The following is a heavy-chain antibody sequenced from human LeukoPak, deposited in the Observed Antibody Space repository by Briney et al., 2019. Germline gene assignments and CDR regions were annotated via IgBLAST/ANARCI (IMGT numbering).Heavy chain of an antibody. V-gene: IGHV3-7*03. D-gene: IGHD6-13*01. CDR3: AREARSEYSSSWYVDY. CDR2: IKQDGSEK. Sequence: GGSLRLSCAASGFTFSSYWMSWVRQAPGKGLEWVANIKQDGSEKYYVDSVKGRFTISRDNAKNSLYLQMNSLRAEDTAVYYCAREARSEYSSSWYVDYWGQGTLVTVSS. J-gene: IGHJ4*02. CDR1: GFTFSSYW.